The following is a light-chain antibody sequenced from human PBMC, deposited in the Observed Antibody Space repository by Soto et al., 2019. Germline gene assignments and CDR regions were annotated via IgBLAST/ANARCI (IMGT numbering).Light chain of an antibody. CDR3: QQRSNPTWT. V-gene: IGKV3-11*01. CDR2: DAS. Sequence: EIVLTQSPATLSLSPGERATLSCRASQSVSSYLAWYQQKPGQAPRLLIHDASNRATGIPARFSGSGSGTDFTLTISSLEPEDFAVYYCQQRSNPTWTFGQGTKVEIK. J-gene: IGKJ1*01. CDR1: QSVSSY.